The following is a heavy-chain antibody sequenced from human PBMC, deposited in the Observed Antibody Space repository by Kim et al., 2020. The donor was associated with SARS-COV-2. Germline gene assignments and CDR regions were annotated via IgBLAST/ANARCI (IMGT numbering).Heavy chain of an antibody. D-gene: IGHD3-10*01. J-gene: IGHJ4*02. Sequence: YGDSVKGRVTMSRDNGKNSLYLEMSRLRTEDTAIYYCAALDSVQVPGGIWGQGTLVTVSS. V-gene: IGHV3-7*01. CDR3: AALDSVQVPGGI.